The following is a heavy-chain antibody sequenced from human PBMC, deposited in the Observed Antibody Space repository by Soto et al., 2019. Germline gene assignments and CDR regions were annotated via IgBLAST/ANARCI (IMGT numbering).Heavy chain of an antibody. D-gene: IGHD6-6*01. V-gene: IGHV3-7*01. CDR2: LSQDGREK. CDR1: GFTFRNHW. CDR3: ARDVRAARLSDDAYDI. J-gene: IGHJ3*02. Sequence: GGSLRLSCAASGFTFRNHWMSWVRQAPGKGLEWVANLSQDGREKYHVDSVKGRFTISRDNAKNSLYLQMNSLRAEDTAVYYCARDVRAARLSDDAYDIWGQGTMVTVSS.